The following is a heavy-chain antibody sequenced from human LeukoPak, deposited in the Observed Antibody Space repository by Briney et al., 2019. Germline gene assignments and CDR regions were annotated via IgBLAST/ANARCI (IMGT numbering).Heavy chain of an antibody. CDR1: GFTFGDYA. CDR3: TSSYSSSWENWFDP. Sequence: GGSLRLSCTASGFTFGDYAMSWVRQAPGKGLEWVGFIRSKAYGGTTEYAASVKGRFTTSRDDSKSIAYLQTNSLKTEDTAVYYCTSSYSSSWENWFDPWGQGTLVTVSS. D-gene: IGHD6-13*01. CDR2: IRSKAYGGTT. J-gene: IGHJ5*02. V-gene: IGHV3-49*04.